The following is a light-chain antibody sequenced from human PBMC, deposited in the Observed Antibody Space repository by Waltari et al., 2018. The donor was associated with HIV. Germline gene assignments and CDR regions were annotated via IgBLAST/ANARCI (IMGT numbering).Light chain of an antibody. CDR2: KAS. CDR3: QQSGGDTRT. CDR1: QRISTS. J-gene: IGKJ1*01. V-gene: IGKV1-5*03. Sequence: DIQMTQFPSTLSASVGARVTITCRASQRISTSLAWYQQKPGKSPKLLIYKASSLENDVSPTFSGSGSGLEFNLTISALQPADFATYYCQQSGGDTRTFGQGTTVE.